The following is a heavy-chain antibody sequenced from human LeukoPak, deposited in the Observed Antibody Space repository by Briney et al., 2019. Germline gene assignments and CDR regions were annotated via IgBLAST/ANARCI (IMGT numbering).Heavy chain of an antibody. D-gene: IGHD2-15*01. V-gene: IGHV4-34*01. CDR1: GESFSGFY. CDR3: ARGRGYHVDY. CDR2: INQSGST. J-gene: IGHJ4*02. Sequence: PSETLSLTCAVYGESFSGFYWGWIRQPPGKGLEWIGEINQSGSTNYNPSLKSRVIISADTSKNQFSLRLSSVTAADTAVYFCARGRGYHVDYWGRGTPFIVSS.